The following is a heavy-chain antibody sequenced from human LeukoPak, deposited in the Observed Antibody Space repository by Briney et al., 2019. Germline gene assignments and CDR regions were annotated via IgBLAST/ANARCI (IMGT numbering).Heavy chain of an antibody. CDR3: ARPAGWYPDY. J-gene: IGHJ4*02. CDR2: ISSSSSTI. CDR1: GFTLSNAW. D-gene: IGHD6-19*01. Sequence: GGSLRLSCAASGFTLSNAWMNWVRQAPGKGLKWVSYISSSSSTIYYADSVKGRFTISRDNAKNSLYLQMNSLRAEDTAVYYCARPAGWYPDYWGQGTLVTVSS. V-gene: IGHV3-48*01.